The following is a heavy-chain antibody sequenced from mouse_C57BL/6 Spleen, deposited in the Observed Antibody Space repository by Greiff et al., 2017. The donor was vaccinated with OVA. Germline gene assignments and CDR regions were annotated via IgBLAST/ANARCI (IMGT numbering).Heavy chain of an antibody. Sequence: QVQLQQSGAELVRPGASVKLSCKASGYTFTDYYINWVKQRPGQGLEWIARIYPGSGNTYYNEKFKGKATLTAEKSSSTAYMQLSSLTSEDSAVYFCARGGYGPRGWFAYWGQGTLVTVSA. J-gene: IGHJ3*01. V-gene: IGHV1-76*01. CDR3: ARGGYGPRGWFAY. CDR2: IYPGSGNT. CDR1: GYTFTDYY. D-gene: IGHD1-2*01.